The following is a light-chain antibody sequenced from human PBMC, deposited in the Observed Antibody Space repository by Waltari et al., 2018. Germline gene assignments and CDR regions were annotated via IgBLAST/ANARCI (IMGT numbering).Light chain of an antibody. CDR2: NNN. J-gene: IGLJ3*02. CDR1: NSNIGSND. Sequence: QSVVTQPPSVSGTPGQRVTISCSGSNSNIGSNDVNWYQQLPGTAPKLLIYNNNQRPSGVPDVFSGSKSGSSASLAISGLQSEDEGDYYCASWDDSLTGSWVFGGGTKLTVL. V-gene: IGLV1-44*01. CDR3: ASWDDSLTGSWV.